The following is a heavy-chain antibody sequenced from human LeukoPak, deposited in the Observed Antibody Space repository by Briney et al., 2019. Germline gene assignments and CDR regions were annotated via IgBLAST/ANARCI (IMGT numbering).Heavy chain of an antibody. V-gene: IGHV3-11*04. J-gene: IGHJ4*02. CDR2: INSGGSTM. Sequence: LSLTCTVSGGSISSSSYYWGWIRQPPGKGLEWVSYINSGGSTMDYADSVNGRFTISRANAKNSLYLQLNSLRAEDTAIYYCARGNYGLDYWGQGTLVTVSS. D-gene: IGHD3-10*01. CDR1: GGSISSSSYY. CDR3: ARGNYGLDY.